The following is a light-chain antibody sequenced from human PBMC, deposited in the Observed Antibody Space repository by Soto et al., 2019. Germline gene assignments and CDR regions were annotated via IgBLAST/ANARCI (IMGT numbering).Light chain of an antibody. Sequence: QSVLTQPPSVSGAPGQRVTISCTGSSSNFGAGNDVQWYQHLPETAPKLLIFGNNNRPSGVPDRFSGSKSGTSASLAISGLQAEDEADYYYQSYDSSLRAYVFGTGTKVTVL. J-gene: IGLJ1*01. CDR1: SSNFGAGND. CDR2: GNN. CDR3: QSYDSSLRAYV. V-gene: IGLV1-40*01.